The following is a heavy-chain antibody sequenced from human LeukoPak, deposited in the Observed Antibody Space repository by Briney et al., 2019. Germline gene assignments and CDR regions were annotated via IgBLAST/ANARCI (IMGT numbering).Heavy chain of an antibody. CDR3: SREWGNGNDLRPDS. CDR2: IRSSIYGGTP. D-gene: IGHD1-1*01. Sequence: GGSLRLSCTSSGFTFREFAVSWFRQAPGKGLEWIGFIRSSIYGGTPKAAASVKGRFIFSRDDSKGVAYLRMNSLKTDDTAVYYCSREWGNGNDLRPDSWGQGTLITVSS. V-gene: IGHV3-49*03. CDR1: GFTFREFA. J-gene: IGHJ4*02.